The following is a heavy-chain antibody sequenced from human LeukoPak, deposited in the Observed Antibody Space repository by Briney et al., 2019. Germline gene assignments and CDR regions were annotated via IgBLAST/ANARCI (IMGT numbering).Heavy chain of an antibody. CDR1: GFTFSSYS. CDR2: ISSSSSTI. V-gene: IGHV3-48*04. D-gene: IGHD6-19*01. Sequence: PGGSLRLSCAASGFTFSSYSMNWVRQAPGKGLEWVSYISSSSSTIYYADSVKGRFTISRDNAKNSLYLQMNSLRAEDTAVYYCARVQWLGGYGMDVWGQGTTVTVSS. CDR3: ARVQWLGGYGMDV. J-gene: IGHJ6*02.